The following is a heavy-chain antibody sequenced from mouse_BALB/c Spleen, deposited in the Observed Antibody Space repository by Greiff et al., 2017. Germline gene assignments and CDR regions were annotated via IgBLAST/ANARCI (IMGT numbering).Heavy chain of an antibody. CDR2: ISSGSSTI. V-gene: IGHV5-17*02. D-gene: IGHD2-3*01. Sequence: EVMLVESGGGLVQPGGSRKLSCAASGFTFSSFGMHWVRQAPEKGLEWVAYISSGSSTIYYADTVKGRFTISRDNPKNTLFLQMTSLRSEDTAMYYCARSGWLLRGGYYAMDYWGQGTSVTVSS. CDR3: ARSGWLLRGGYYAMDY. CDR1: GFTFSSFG. J-gene: IGHJ4*01.